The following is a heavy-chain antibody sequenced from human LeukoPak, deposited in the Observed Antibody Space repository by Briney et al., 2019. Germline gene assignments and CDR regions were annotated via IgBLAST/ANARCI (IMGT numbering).Heavy chain of an antibody. J-gene: IGHJ5*02. Sequence: PSETLSLTCTVSGGSISSYYWSWIRQPPGKGLEWIGYIYYSGSTNYNPSLKSRVTISVDTSKNQFSLKLSSVTAADTAVYYCASLGVAATPLGQYWFDPWGQGTLVTVSS. CDR3: ASLGVAATPLGQYWFDP. D-gene: IGHD2-15*01. CDR2: IYYSGST. CDR1: GGSISSYY. V-gene: IGHV4-59*08.